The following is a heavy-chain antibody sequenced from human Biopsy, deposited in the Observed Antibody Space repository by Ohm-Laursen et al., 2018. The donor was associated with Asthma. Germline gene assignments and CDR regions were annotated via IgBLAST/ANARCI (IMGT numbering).Heavy chain of an antibody. V-gene: IGHV4-34*01. CDR3: ARQQFATSPDDY. Sequence: SDTLSLTCAVYGGSFSGYYWSWIRQPPGKGLAWIGHIYYTGTTNYSPSLKSRATISVDRSKNQFSLKLTSVTAADTAVYYCARQQFATSPDDYWGRGTLVTVSS. D-gene: IGHD5-24*01. J-gene: IGHJ4*02. CDR2: IYYTGTT. CDR1: GGSFSGYY.